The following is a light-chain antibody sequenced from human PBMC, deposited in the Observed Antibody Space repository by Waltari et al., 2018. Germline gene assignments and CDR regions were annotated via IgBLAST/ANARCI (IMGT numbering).Light chain of an antibody. J-gene: IGLJ2*01. CDR2: SDT. Sequence: QSVLTQPPSASGTPGQRVAISCSGSFSHLESNTVNWYQQLPGTAPKLLIYSDTQRPSGVPDRFSGSNSGTSASLAISGLQSEDEADYYCAAWDDSLNGIVFGGGTKLTVL. CDR3: AAWDDSLNGIV. CDR1: FSHLESNT. V-gene: IGLV1-44*01.